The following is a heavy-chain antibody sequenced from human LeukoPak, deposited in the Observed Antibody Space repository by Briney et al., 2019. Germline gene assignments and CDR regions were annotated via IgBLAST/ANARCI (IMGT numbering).Heavy chain of an antibody. D-gene: IGHD2-2*01. CDR1: GFTFSSYS. CDR2: ISSSSSYI. V-gene: IGHV3-21*01. J-gene: IGHJ4*02. Sequence: GGSLRLSCAASGFTFSSYSMNWVRQAPGKGLEWVSSISSSSSYIYYADSVKGRFTTSRDNAKNSLYLQMNSLRAEDTAVYYCARDGVVPAAMSYWGQGTLVTVSS. CDR3: ARDGVVPAAMSY.